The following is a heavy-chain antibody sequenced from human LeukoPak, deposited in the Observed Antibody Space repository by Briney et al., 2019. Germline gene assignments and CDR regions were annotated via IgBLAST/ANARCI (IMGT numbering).Heavy chain of an antibody. Sequence: GGSLRLSCAASGFTFSSYSMNWVRQAPGKGLEWVSSISSSSSYIYYADSVKGRFTISRDNAKNSLYLQVNSLRAEDTAVYYCAREWYSGSYGHFDYWGQGTLVTVSS. CDR2: ISSSSSYI. J-gene: IGHJ4*02. V-gene: IGHV3-21*01. D-gene: IGHD1-26*01. CDR1: GFTFSSYS. CDR3: AREWYSGSYGHFDY.